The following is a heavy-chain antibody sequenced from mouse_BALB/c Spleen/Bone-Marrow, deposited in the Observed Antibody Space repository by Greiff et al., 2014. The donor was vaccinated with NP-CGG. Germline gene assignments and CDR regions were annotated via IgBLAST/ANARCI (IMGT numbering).Heavy chain of an antibody. CDR3: ACYSFYPRWFAY. V-gene: IGHV14-4*02. Sequence: VHVKQSGAELVRSGASVKLSCTASGFNIKDYYMHWVKQRPEQGLEWIGWIDPENGDNEYAPEFQGKATMTADPSSKTAYLQLSSLTSEATAVYNCACYSFYPRWFAYWGQGTLVTVSA. D-gene: IGHD2-1*01. CDR2: IDPENGDN. J-gene: IGHJ3*01. CDR1: GFNIKDYY.